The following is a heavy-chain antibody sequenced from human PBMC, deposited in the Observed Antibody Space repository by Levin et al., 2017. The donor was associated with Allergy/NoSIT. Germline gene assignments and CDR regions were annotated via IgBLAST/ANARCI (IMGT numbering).Heavy chain of an antibody. J-gene: IGHJ4*02. CDR2: ISGIGDST. CDR3: ARRYSSSWYEPNFDY. CDR1: GFPFSSYI. V-gene: IGHV3-23*01. D-gene: IGHD6-13*01. Sequence: GGSLRLSCAVSGFPFSSYIMHWVRQAPGKGLEWVSGISGIGDSTHYPGSVQGRFTISRDNSKNTLHLQMNSLRAEDTAVYYCARRYSSSWYEPNFDYWGQGTLVTVSS.